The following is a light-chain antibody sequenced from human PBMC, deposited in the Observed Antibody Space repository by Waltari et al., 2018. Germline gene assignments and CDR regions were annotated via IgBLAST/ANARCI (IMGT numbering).Light chain of an antibody. CDR1: QSVRGS. V-gene: IGKV3-20*01. CDR3: QHYVRLPAT. J-gene: IGKJ1*01. CDR2: GAS. Sequence: EIVLTQSPGPLPLSPGERATLPCRASQSVRGSLAWYQQKAGQAPRLLIYGASSRATGIPDRFSGSGSGTDFSLTISRLEPEDFAVYYCQHYVRLPATFGQGTKVEI.